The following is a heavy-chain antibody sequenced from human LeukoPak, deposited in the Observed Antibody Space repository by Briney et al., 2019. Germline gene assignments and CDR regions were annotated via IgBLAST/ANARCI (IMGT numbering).Heavy chain of an antibody. J-gene: IGHJ4*02. D-gene: IGHD6-19*01. V-gene: IGHV3-53*01. CDR3: ARASSAWDYYFDY. Sequence: GGSLRLSCAASGFTVSSNYMSWVRQAPGKGLEWVSVIYAGGSTYYTDSVKGRFTISRDNSKNTLYLQMNSLRAEDTAVYYCARASSAWDYYFDYWGQGTLVTVPS. CDR1: GFTVSSNY. CDR2: IYAGGST.